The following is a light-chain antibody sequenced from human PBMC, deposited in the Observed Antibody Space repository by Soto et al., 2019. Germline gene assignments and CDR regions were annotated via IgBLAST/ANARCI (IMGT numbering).Light chain of an antibody. CDR2: EVT. J-gene: IGLJ2*01. Sequence: QSALTQPASVSGSPGQSITISCTGTSTDVGDYNFVSWYQHHPGKAPKLIIYEVTNRPSGISNRFSGSKSGNTASLTISGLQAEDEADYYCSSYTTSSTLVVFGGGTKLTVL. V-gene: IGLV2-14*01. CDR1: STDVGDYNF. CDR3: SSYTTSSTLVV.